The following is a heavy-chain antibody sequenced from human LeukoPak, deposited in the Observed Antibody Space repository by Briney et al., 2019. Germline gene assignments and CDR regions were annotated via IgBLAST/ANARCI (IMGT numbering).Heavy chain of an antibody. Sequence: SETLSLTCTVSGGSISSSSYYWGWIRQPPGKGLEWIGSICYSGSSFDNPALKSRVTISVDTSKNQFSLKLSSVTAADTAVYYCARHRSGWLQSSFDYWGQGTLVTVSS. CDR2: ICYSGSS. CDR1: GGSISSSSYY. D-gene: IGHD5-24*01. V-gene: IGHV4-39*01. J-gene: IGHJ4*02. CDR3: ARHRSGWLQSSFDY.